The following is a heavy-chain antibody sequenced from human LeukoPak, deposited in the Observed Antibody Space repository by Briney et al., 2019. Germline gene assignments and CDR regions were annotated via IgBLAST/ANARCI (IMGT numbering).Heavy chain of an antibody. CDR3: ASTVDTASPWGGHSGAFDI. CDR1: GYTFTSYD. Sequence: GASVKVSCKASGYTFTSYDINWVRQATGQGLEWMGWMNPNSGHTGYAQKFQGRVTMTRDTSISTAYMELSRLRSDDTAVYYCASTVDTASPWGGHSGAFDIWGQGTMVTVSS. J-gene: IGHJ3*02. V-gene: IGHV1-8*01. D-gene: IGHD5-18*01. CDR2: MNPNSGHT.